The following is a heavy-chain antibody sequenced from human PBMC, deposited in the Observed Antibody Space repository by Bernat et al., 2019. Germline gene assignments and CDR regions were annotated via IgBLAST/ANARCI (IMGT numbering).Heavy chain of an antibody. J-gene: IGHJ4*02. V-gene: IGHV3-23*01. CDR1: GFTFRNYA. D-gene: IGHD1-7*01. CDR3: AKGGPGALNQMNYNFDY. Sequence: EVQVLESGGGLVQPGESLRLSCGASGFTFRNYAMSWVRQAPGKGLEWVSGINNSGGTKYYADSGKGRFTISRDNSKNTLYLQRNSLRAEDTAVYYCAKGGPGALNQMNYNFDYGGQGTLVTVSS. CDR2: INNSGGTK.